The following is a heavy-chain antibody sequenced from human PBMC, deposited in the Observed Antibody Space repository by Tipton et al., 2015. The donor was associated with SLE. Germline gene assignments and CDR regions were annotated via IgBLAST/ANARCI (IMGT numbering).Heavy chain of an antibody. CDR3: ARGYTPDGFEL. CDR2: IFYSDNA. V-gene: IGHV4-59*01. CDR1: GGSISTFY. J-gene: IGHJ3*01. D-gene: IGHD5-18*01. Sequence: TLSLTCTVSGGSISTFYWTWIRQPPGKGLEWIGYIFYSDNANYNPSLKSRVTISVDTSKNRFSLELNSVTAADTAVYYCARGYTPDGFELWGPGTMVTVSS.